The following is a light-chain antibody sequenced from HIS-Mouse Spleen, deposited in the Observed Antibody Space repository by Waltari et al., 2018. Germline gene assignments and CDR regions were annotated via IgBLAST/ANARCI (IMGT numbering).Light chain of an antibody. CDR1: AWPKND. CDR3: YSTDSSGNHRV. Sequence: SYELTQPPSVSVSPGQTARITCSGDAWPKNDSDWYQQKSGQAPVLVIYEDSKRPSGTPERFSGSSSGTMATLTISGAQVEDEADYYCYSTDSSGNHRVFGGGTKLTVL. J-gene: IGLJ2*01. V-gene: IGLV3-10*01. CDR2: EDS.